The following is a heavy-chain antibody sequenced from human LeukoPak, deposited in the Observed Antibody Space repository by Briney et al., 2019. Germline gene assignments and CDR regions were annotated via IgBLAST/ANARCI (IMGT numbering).Heavy chain of an antibody. CDR3: AELGITMIGGV. D-gene: IGHD3-10*02. J-gene: IGHJ6*04. V-gene: IGHV3-11*04. CDR1: GFNFSDYT. Sequence: GGSLRPSCAASGFNFSDYTMTWDSHAPGEGLEWVSYISSSVSTIYYADSVKGRFTISRDNAKNSPYLQMNRLRAEDTAVYYCAELGITMIGGVWGKGTTVTISS. CDR2: ISSSVSTI.